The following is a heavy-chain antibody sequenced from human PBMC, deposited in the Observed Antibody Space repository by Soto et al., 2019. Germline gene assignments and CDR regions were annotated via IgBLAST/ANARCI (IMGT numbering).Heavy chain of an antibody. CDR3: ARGVPDTSLFFCYYDMDV. D-gene: IGHD2-21*01. V-gene: IGHV1-18*01. CDR1: GYSFTSYG. Sequence: HVHLVQSGAEVRKPGASVKVSCKASGYSFTSYGISWVRQAPGQGLEWMGWISTDNGNTNYAHNLQGRVSITIDPSTSTAYMELWSLGSDNTAVYYCARGVPDTSLFFCYYDMDVWGQGTTVTVSS. CDR2: ISTDNGNT. J-gene: IGHJ6*02.